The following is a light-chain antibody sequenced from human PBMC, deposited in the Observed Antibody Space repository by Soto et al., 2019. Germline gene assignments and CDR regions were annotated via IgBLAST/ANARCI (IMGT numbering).Light chain of an antibody. V-gene: IGLV2-23*03. Sequence: QSVLTQPASVSGSPGQSITISCTGTSSDVGGYNYVSWYQQHPGKAPKLMIYEGSKRPSGVSNRFSGSKSGNTASLTISGLQAEDEAYYYCWSYAGNTIFVFGGGTKVTVL. CDR3: WSYAGNTIFV. J-gene: IGLJ2*01. CDR2: EGS. CDR1: SSDVGGYNY.